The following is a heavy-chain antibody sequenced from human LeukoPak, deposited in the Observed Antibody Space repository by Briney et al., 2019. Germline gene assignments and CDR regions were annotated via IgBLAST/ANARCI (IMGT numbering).Heavy chain of an antibody. CDR3: ARGPKDCGGDCYSGPNWFDP. D-gene: IGHD2-21*01. CDR1: GYTFTSYY. CDR2: INPSGGST. V-gene: IGHV1-46*03. J-gene: IGHJ5*02. Sequence: ASVKVSCKASGYTFTSYYMHRVRQAPGQGLEWMGIINPSGGSTSYAQKFQGRVTMTRDTSTSTVYMELSSLRSEDTAVYYCARGPKDCGGDCYSGPNWFDPWGQGTLVTVSS.